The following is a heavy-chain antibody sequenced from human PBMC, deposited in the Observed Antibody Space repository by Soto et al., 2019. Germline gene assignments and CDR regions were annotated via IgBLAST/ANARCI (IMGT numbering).Heavy chain of an antibody. V-gene: IGHV3-7*03. J-gene: IGHJ4*02. D-gene: IGHD2-15*01. CDR1: GFSFTNSW. CDR2: INADGGGT. CDR3: ARPGCGGGTCYSS. Sequence: EVQVMVESGGGLVQPGGSLRLSCVASGFSFTNSWMSWVRQIPGKGLEWVATINADGGGTHSVDSAEGRLSVSRDNSRASLYLQRNSLRPEDSAVYYCARPGCGGGTCYSSWRQGNQVTVS.